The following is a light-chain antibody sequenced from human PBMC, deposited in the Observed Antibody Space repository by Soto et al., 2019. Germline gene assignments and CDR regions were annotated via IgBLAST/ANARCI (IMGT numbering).Light chain of an antibody. J-gene: IGLJ1*01. CDR1: NSDVGSYNY. CDR3: SSYAGTNTRYL. Sequence: SVRSPPPSARGSPVQAVAISYNGANSDVGSYNYVSWYQQHPGKAPKLMIYEVNKRPSGVPDRFSGSKSGNTASLTVSGLQAEDEADYYCSSYAGTNTRYLFGSGTKVTVL. CDR2: EVN. V-gene: IGLV2-8*01.